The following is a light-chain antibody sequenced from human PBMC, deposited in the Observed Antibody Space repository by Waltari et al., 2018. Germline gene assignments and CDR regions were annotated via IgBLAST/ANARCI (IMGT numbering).Light chain of an antibody. CDR3: QQYYSTPTWT. CDR2: WAS. CDR1: QSVLYSANNKNY. Sequence: DIVMTQSPDSPAVSLGERGTTTCQSSQSVLYSANNKNYLAWYQQKPGQPPKLLIYWASTRESGVPDRFSGSGSGTDFTLTISSLQAEDVAVYYCQQYYSTPTWTFGQGTKVEIK. V-gene: IGKV4-1*01. J-gene: IGKJ1*01.